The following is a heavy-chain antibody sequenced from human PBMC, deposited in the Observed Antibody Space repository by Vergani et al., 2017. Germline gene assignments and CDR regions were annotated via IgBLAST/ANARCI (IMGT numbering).Heavy chain of an antibody. V-gene: IGHV3-21*01. Sequence: EVQLVESGGGLVKPGGSLRLSCAASGFTFSSYSMNWVRQAPGKGLEWVSSISSSISYIYYADSVKGRFTISRDNAKNSLYLQMNSLRAEDTAVYYCARDRGVSYSLDYWGQGTLVTVSS. J-gene: IGHJ4*02. D-gene: IGHD1-26*01. CDR2: ISSSISYI. CDR3: ARDRGVSYSLDY. CDR1: GFTFSSYS.